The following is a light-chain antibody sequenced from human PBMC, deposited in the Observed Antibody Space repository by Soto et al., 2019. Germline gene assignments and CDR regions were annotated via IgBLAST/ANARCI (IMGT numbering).Light chain of an antibody. CDR3: QSYDSSLSRV. CDR2: GNN. J-gene: IGLJ1*01. CDR1: SSNIGAGYD. V-gene: IGLV1-40*01. Sequence: SRAHGKRITISCTGSSSNIGAGYDVHWYQQLPGTAPKLLIYGNNNRPSGVPDRFSGSKSGSSASLAITGLQAEDEADYYCQSYDSSLSRVFGTGTNVTVL.